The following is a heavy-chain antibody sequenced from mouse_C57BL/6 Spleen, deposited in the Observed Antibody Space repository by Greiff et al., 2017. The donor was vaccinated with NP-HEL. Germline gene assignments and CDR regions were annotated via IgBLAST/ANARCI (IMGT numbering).Heavy chain of an antibody. J-gene: IGHJ2*01. CDR1: GFSFNTYA. CDR3: VREQTGPFDY. V-gene: IGHV10-1*01. D-gene: IGHD4-1*01. CDR2: IRSKSNNYAT. Sequence: VESGGGLVQPKGSLKLSCAASGFSFNTYAMNWVRQAPGKGLEWVARIRSKSNNYATYYADSVKDRFTISRDDSESMLYLQMNNLKTEDTAMYYCVREQTGPFDYWGQGTTLTVSS.